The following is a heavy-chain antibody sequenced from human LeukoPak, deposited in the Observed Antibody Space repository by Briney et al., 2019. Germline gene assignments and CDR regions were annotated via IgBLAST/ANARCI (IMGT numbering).Heavy chain of an antibody. J-gene: IGHJ4*02. D-gene: IGHD6-13*01. CDR3: ARGSLGSPLGL. CDR1: GFTFSSYW. Sequence: GGSLRLSCAASGFTFSSYWMSWVRQAPGKGLEWVANVKQDGSEKYYVDSVKGRFTISRDNAKNSLYLQMNSLRAEDTAVYYCARGSLGSPLGLWGQGTLVTVSS. CDR2: VKQDGSEK. V-gene: IGHV3-7*01.